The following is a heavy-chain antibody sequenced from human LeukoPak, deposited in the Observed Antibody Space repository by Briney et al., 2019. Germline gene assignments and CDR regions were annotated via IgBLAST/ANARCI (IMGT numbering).Heavy chain of an antibody. CDR3: ASTPSNLKFGEF. D-gene: IGHD3-10*01. V-gene: IGHV4-39*01. J-gene: IGHJ4*02. Sequence: PSETLSLTCTVSGGSITGSGYVWGSIRQPPGKGLEWIGTTHYSGNAYYSPSLKSRVSISVDTSKNQFSLKLSSVTAADTAIYYCASTPSNLKFGEFWGQGTLVIVSS. CDR2: THYSGNA. CDR1: GGSITGSGYV.